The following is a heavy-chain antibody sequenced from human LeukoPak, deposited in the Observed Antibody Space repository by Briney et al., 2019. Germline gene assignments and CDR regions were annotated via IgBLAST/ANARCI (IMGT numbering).Heavy chain of an antibody. CDR3: ARGNLVTYGDYAGLGY. J-gene: IGHJ4*02. Sequence: SVKVSCKASGGTFSSYAISWVRQAPGQGLEWMGGIIPIFGTANYAQKFQGRVTITADESTSTAYMELSSLRSEDTAVYYCARGNLVTYGDYAGLGYWGQGTLVTVSS. D-gene: IGHD4-17*01. V-gene: IGHV1-69*13. CDR1: GGTFSSYA. CDR2: IIPIFGTA.